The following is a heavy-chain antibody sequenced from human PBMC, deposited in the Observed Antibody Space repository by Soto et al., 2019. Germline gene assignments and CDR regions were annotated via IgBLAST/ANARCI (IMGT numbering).Heavy chain of an antibody. CDR1: GYRFTAYD. D-gene: IGHD2-15*01. J-gene: IGHJ4*02. V-gene: IGHV1-3*04. CDR2: INTATGDT. CDR3: ARTRGYCSGGSCYPLDH. Sequence: QVQLVQSGAGVQKPGATANISCKASGYRFTAYDMHWVRQAPGQRLEWLGWINTATGDTNYSPSFQGRVTLSRDTSATTAYMELSGLRFEDTAVYYCARTRGYCSGGSCYPLDHWGQGTLVTVSS.